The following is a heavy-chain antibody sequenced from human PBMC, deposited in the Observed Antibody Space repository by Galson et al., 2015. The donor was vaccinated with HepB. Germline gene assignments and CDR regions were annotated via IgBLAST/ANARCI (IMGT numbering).Heavy chain of an antibody. CDR2: IMSIFGAG. CDR3: ARGCIMAFSGHEAFDV. Sequence: SVKVSCKASGGTFSRYAISWVRQAPGQGLEWMGGIMSIFGAGNYAQKFQGRVTITADESTGTAYMELTSLTSEDTAIYYCARGCIMAFSGHEAFDVWGQGTVVTVSS. CDR1: GGTFSRYA. J-gene: IGHJ3*01. D-gene: IGHD5-12*01. V-gene: IGHV1-69*13.